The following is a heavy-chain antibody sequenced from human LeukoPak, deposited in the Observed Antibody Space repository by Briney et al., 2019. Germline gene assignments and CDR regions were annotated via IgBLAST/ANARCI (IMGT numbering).Heavy chain of an antibody. J-gene: IGHJ4*02. CDR1: GYTFTSYY. D-gene: IGHD1-26*01. CDR3: ARDGVTSGSYSDY. Sequence: VASVKVSCKASGYTFTSYYMNWVRQAPGQGLEWMGGIIPIFGTANYAQKFQGRVTITADEYTSTAYMELSSLRSEATAVYYCARDGVTSGSYSDYWGQGTLVTVS. V-gene: IGHV1-69*13. CDR2: IIPIFGTA.